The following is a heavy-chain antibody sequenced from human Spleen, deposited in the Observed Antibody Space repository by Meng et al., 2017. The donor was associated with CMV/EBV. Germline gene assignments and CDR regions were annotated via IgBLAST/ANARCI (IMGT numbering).Heavy chain of an antibody. J-gene: IGHJ5*02. V-gene: IGHV1-2*02. D-gene: IGHD6-19*01. CDR2: INPNSGGT. CDR3: ARDSSGWYNWFNP. Sequence: CKAFAYTFTGYYLHWVRQAPGQGLEWMGWINPNSGGTNYAQKFQGRVTMTRDTSISTAYMELSRLRSDDTAVYYCARDSSGWYNWFNPWGQGTLVTVSS. CDR1: AYTFTGYY.